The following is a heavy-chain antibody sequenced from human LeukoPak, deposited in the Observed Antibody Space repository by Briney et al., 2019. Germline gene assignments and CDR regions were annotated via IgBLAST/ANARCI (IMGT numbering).Heavy chain of an antibody. V-gene: IGHV3-23*01. D-gene: IGHD1-26*01. J-gene: IGHJ4*02. Sequence: GGSLRLSCAASGFTFSRDAMSWVRQAPGKGLEWVSTITTSGDNTYYADSVKGRFTISRDNSKNTLYLQMNNLRAEDTALYYCAKDTEFIVGASDYWGQGTLVTVSS. CDR2: ITTSGDNT. CDR1: GFTFSRDA. CDR3: AKDTEFIVGASDY.